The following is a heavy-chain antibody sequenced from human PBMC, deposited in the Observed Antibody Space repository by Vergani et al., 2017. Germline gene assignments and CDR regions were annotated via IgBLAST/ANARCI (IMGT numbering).Heavy chain of an antibody. Sequence: QVQLVQSGAEVKKPGASVKVSCKASGYTFTSYDINWVRQATGQGLEWMGWMNPNSGNTGYAQKFQGRVTRTRNTSMSTADMELSSLRSEDTAVYYCARGLLPYYYDSSGYEKAFFDYWGQGTLVTVSS. J-gene: IGHJ4*02. CDR3: ARGLLPYYYDSSGYEKAFFDY. CDR1: GYTFTSYD. V-gene: IGHV1-8*01. D-gene: IGHD3-22*01. CDR2: MNPNSGNT.